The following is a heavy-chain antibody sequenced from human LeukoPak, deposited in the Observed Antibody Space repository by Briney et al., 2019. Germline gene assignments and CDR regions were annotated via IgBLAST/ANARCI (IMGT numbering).Heavy chain of an antibody. CDR1: GFTVNSTY. J-gene: IGHJ4*02. CDR2: IYYMGTT. CDR3: AREKGPVSYFDY. V-gene: IGHV3-66*01. Sequence: GGSLRLSCVPSGFTVNSTYTSWVRQAPGKWRGCLSFIYYMGTTYYAEPVTGRSTFPRANSKNSLHFKLKSPTVEDTAVYYCAREKGPVSYFDYWGQGTLVTVSS.